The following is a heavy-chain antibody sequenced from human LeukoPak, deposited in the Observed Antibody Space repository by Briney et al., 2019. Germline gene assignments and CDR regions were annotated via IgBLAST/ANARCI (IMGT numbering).Heavy chain of an antibody. CDR3: AKARYYDSSGYYADY. V-gene: IGHV3-30*18. Sequence: PGRSLRLSCAASGFTFSSYGMHWVRQAPGKGLEWVAVISYDGSNKYYADSVKGRFTISRDNSKNTLYLQMNSLRVEDTAVYYCAKARYYDSSGYYADYWGQGTLVTVSS. CDR1: GFTFSSYG. CDR2: ISYDGSNK. D-gene: IGHD3-22*01. J-gene: IGHJ4*02.